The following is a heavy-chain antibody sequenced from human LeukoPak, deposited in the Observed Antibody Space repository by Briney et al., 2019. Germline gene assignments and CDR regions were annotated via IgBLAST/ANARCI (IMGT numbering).Heavy chain of an antibody. D-gene: IGHD6-19*01. CDR2: INHSGST. CDR3: ARGGLGSGKPFDY. J-gene: IGHJ4*02. CDR1: GGSFGGYY. Sequence: PSETLSVTCAVYGGSFGGYYWSWIRQPPGKGLEWIGEINHSGSTNYNPSLKSRVTISVDTPKNQFSLKLSSVTAADTAVYYCARGGLGSGKPFDYWGQGTLVTVSS. V-gene: IGHV4-34*01.